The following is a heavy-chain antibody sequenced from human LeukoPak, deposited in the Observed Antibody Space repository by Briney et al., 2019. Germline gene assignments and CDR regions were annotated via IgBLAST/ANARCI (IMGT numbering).Heavy chain of an antibody. Sequence: SETLSLTCTVSGGSISSSSYYWSWIRQPPGKGLEWIGYIYYSGSTNYNPSLKSRVTISVDTSKNQFSLKLSSVTAADTAVYYCARSSEGYSSSWYQAHWGQGTLVTVSS. V-gene: IGHV4-61*05. CDR3: ARSSEGYSSSWYQAH. CDR1: GGSISSSSYY. CDR2: IYYSGST. J-gene: IGHJ4*02. D-gene: IGHD6-13*01.